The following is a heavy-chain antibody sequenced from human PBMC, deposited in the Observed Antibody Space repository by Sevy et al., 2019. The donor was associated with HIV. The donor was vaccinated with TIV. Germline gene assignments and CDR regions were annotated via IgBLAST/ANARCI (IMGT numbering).Heavy chain of an antibody. CDR2: LSGSGGTT. CDR1: GFTFFSHV. V-gene: IGHV3-23*01. D-gene: IGHD6-13*01. CDR3: ATGTTDSSISWVFDV. J-gene: IGHJ3*01. Sequence: GGSLRLSCAASGFTFFSHVMSWVRQAPGKGLEWVSGLSGSGGTTYYADSVKGRFSISRDNSKNKLYLQTSSLRIEDTAVYYCATGTTDSSISWVFDVWGQGTMVTVSS.